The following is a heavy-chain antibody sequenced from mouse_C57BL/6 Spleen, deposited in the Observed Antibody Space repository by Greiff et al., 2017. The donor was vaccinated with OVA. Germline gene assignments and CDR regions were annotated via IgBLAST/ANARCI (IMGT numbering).Heavy chain of an antibody. D-gene: IGHD1-1*01. V-gene: IGHV1-78*01. Sequence: QVQLQQSDAELVKPGASVKISCKVSGYTFTDHTIHWMKQRPEQGLEWIGYIYPRDGSTKYNEKFKGKATLTADKSSSTAYMQLNSLTSEDSAVDYCSICGSKYWCAYWGQGTPVTVSA. J-gene: IGHJ3*01. CDR3: SICGSKYWCAY. CDR1: GYTFTDHT. CDR2: IYPRDGST.